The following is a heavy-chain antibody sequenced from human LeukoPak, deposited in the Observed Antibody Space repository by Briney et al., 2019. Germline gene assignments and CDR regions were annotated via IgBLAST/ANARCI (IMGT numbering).Heavy chain of an antibody. V-gene: IGHV3-30*02. CDR2: IQYDGSNK. CDR1: GFTFSSYG. J-gene: IGHJ4*02. D-gene: IGHD2-15*01. Sequence: PGGSLRLSCAASGFTFSSYGMHWVRQAPGKGLEWVAFIQYDGSNKYYADSVKGRFTISRDNSKNTLYLQMNSLRAEDTAVYYCAKDCSGGSCYFYYYFDYWGQGTLVTVSS. CDR3: AKDCSGGSCYFYYYFDY.